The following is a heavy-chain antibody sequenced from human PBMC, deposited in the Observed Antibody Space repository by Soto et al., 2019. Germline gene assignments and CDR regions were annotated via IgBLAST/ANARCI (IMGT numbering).Heavy chain of an antibody. V-gene: IGHV5-51*01. CDR2: IYPDDSDT. D-gene: IGHD3-10*01. Sequence: GESLKISCKGSGYSFTNHWIGWVRQMPGKGLEWMGIIYPDDSDTKYSPSFQGQVTMSVDKSISTASLQWSSLKASDTAMYYCAYLRTSAPADLYGPHYGMDVWGQGTTVTVSS. CDR1: GYSFTNHW. CDR3: AYLRTSAPADLYGPHYGMDV. J-gene: IGHJ6*02.